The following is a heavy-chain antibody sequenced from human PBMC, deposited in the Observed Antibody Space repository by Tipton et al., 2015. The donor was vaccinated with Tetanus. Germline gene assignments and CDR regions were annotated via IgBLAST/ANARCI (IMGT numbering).Heavy chain of an antibody. D-gene: IGHD3-22*01. CDR2: IGAAGDT. J-gene: IGHJ4*02. V-gene: IGHV3-13*01. CDR3: ARSSGYSGLGY. CDR1: GFPFSSYA. Sequence: SLRLSCAASGFPFSSYAMHWVRQAPGKGLEWVAVIGAAGDTYYPGSVKGRFTISRENAKNSLYLQMNSLRAGDTAVYYCARSSGYSGLGYWGQGTLVTVS.